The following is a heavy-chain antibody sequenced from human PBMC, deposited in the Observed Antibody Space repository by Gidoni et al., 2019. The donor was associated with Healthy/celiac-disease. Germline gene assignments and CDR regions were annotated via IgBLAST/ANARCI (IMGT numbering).Heavy chain of an antibody. CDR2: MNPNSGNT. CDR1: AYTLPSYA. J-gene: IGHJ4*02. Sequence: QVQLVQSGAEVKKPGASVKVSCKASAYTLPSYAINWVRQATGQGLEWMGWMNPNSGNTVYAQKFQGRVTMTRNTSISTAYMELSSLRSEDTAVYYCARGLPIAMGDYWGQGTLVTVSS. V-gene: IGHV1-8*01. D-gene: IGHD6-19*01. CDR3: ARGLPIAMGDY.